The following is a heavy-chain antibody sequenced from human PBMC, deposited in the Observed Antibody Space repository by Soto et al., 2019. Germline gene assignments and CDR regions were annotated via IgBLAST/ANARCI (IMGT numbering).Heavy chain of an antibody. CDR1: GGSISSYY. V-gene: IGHV4-59*01. CDR2: IYYSGSA. D-gene: IGHD2-2*01. CDR3: ARDRRLGSCSSTSCALCDYNYGMDV. J-gene: IGHJ6*02. Sequence: KTSETLSLTCTVSGGSISSYYWSWIRQPPGKGLEWIGYIYYSGSANYNPSLKSRVTISVDTSKNQFSLKLSSVTAADTAVYYCARDRRLGSCSSTSCALCDYNYGMDVWGQGTTVTVSS.